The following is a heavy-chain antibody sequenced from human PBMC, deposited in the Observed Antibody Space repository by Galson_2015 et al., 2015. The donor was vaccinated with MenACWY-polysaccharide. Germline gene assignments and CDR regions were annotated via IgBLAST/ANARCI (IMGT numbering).Heavy chain of an antibody. CDR1: GFTFDDYA. V-gene: IGHV3-9*01. D-gene: IGHD6-13*01. J-gene: IGHJ4*02. CDR3: AKQELYSSSWSYFDY. CDR2: ISWNSGSI. Sequence: SLRLSCAASGFTFDDYAMHWVRQAPGKGLEWVSGISWNSGSIGYADSVKGRFTISRDNAKNSLYLQMNSLRAEDTALYYCAKQELYSSSWSYFDYWGQGTLVTVSS.